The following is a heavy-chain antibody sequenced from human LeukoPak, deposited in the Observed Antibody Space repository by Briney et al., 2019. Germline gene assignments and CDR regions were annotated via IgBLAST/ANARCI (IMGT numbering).Heavy chain of an antibody. J-gene: IGHJ4*02. V-gene: IGHV3-48*01. Sequence: GGSLSLSCAASGFTFSSYSMNWVRQAPGKGLEWVSYISSSSSTIYYADSVKGRFTISRDNAKNSLYLQMNSLRAEDTAVYYCAKASWFGELFFDYWGQGTLVTVSS. CDR1: GFTFSSYS. CDR2: ISSSSSTI. D-gene: IGHD3-10*01. CDR3: AKASWFGELFFDY.